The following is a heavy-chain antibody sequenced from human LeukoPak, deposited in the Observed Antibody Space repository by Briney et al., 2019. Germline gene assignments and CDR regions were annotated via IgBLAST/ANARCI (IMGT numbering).Heavy chain of an antibody. Sequence: GGSLRLSCAASGFTFSSYGMHWVRQAPGKGLEWVAFIRYDGSNKYYADSVKGRFTISRDNSKNTLYLQMNSLRAEDTAVYYCASLVVPAANFDYWGQGTLVTVSS. D-gene: IGHD2-2*01. CDR3: ASLVVPAANFDY. V-gene: IGHV3-30*02. J-gene: IGHJ4*02. CDR2: IRYDGSNK. CDR1: GFTFSSYG.